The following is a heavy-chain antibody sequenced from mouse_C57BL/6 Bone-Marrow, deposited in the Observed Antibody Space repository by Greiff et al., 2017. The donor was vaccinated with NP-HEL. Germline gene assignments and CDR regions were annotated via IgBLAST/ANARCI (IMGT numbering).Heavy chain of an antibody. J-gene: IGHJ2*01. V-gene: IGHV1-26*01. CDR1: GYTFTDYY. CDR3: ARPFLEY. CDR2: INPNNGGT. Sequence: VQLQQSGPELVKPGASVKISCKASGYTFTDYYVNWVKQSHGKSLEWIGDINPNNGGTSYNQKFKGKATLTVDKSSSTAYMERRSLTSEGSAVYYCARPFLEYWGQGTTLIVSS.